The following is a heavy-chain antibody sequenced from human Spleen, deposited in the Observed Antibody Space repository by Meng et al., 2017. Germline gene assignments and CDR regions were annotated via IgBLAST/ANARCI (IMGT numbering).Heavy chain of an antibody. CDR2: INTYNGKT. CDR1: GYTLSIDG. CDR3: ATRGNPYLNC. J-gene: IGHJ4*02. V-gene: IGHV1-18*01. Sequence: QVPLVQAGADVTKPGASVKVSCEAFGYTLSIDGFSWVRQAPGQGLEWLGWINTYNGKTDYAQKFQGRITMTTDTFTSTAYMELRNLRSDDTAVYYCATRGNPYLNCWGQGTLVTVSS.